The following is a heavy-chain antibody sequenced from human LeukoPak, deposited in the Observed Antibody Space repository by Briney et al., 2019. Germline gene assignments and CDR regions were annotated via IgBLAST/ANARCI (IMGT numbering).Heavy chain of an antibody. V-gene: IGHV1-18*01. CDR3: ARVPLAAARSVFSY. Sequence: GASVKVCCKASGYTFTSYGMSWVRQAPGQGLEWMGSVSAYNGNTDNAQKLQGRVTMTTDTSTSTAYMELRSLTSDDTAVYYCARVPLAAARSVFSYCGQGTLVTVSS. CDR1: GYTFTSYG. CDR2: VSAYNGNT. D-gene: IGHD6-13*01. J-gene: IGHJ4*02.